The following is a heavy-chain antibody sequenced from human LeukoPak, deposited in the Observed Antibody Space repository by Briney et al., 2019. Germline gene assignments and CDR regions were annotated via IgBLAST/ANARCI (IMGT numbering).Heavy chain of an antibody. D-gene: IGHD3-10*01. J-gene: IGHJ4*02. CDR1: GYTFTGYY. CDR3: ARGAYGSGSYSPFDFDY. Sequence: ASVKVSCKASGYTFTGYYMHWVRQAPGQGLEWMGWINPNSGGRNYAQKFQGRVTMTRDTSISTAYMELSRLRSDDTAVYYCARGAYGSGSYSPFDFDYWGQGTLVTVSS. CDR2: INPNSGGR. V-gene: IGHV1-2*02.